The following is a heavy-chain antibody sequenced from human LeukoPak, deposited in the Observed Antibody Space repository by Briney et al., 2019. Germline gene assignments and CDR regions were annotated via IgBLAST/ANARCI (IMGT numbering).Heavy chain of an antibody. CDR3: ARGGNSSWDY. CDR1: GFLFSNYW. D-gene: IGHD6-6*01. J-gene: IGHJ4*02. Sequence: GGSLRLSCAASGFLFSNYWMSWVRQAPGKGLEWVANIKPDGTEKYYVDSLKGRFTISRDNAKNSLYLQMNSLRIEDTAVYYCARGGNSSWDYWGQGALVTVSS. V-gene: IGHV3-7*01. CDR2: IKPDGTEK.